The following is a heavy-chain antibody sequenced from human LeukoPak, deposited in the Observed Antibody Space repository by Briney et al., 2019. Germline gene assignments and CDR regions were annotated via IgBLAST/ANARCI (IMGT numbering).Heavy chain of an antibody. J-gene: IGHJ4*02. CDR1: GGSFSGYY. Sequence: ASETLSLTCGVYGGSFSGYYWSWIRQPPGKGLEWIGEINPRGSTNYNPSLKSRVTLSADTSKKQFFLTLNSVTAADTAVYYCARRRLGYYFDYWGQGTLVTVSS. D-gene: IGHD5-24*01. V-gene: IGHV4-34*01. CDR2: INPRGST. CDR3: ARRRLGYYFDY.